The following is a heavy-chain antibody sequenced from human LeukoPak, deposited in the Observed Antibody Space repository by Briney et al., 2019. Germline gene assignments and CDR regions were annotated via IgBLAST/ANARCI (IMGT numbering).Heavy chain of an antibody. D-gene: IGHD4-23*01. CDR1: GFTFSSYG. CDR2: IWYDGSNK. CDR3: ARDLNDYGGNQRLDY. J-gene: IGHJ4*02. Sequence: GGSLRLSCAASGFTFSSYGMHWVRQAPGKGLEWVAIIWYDGSNKYYADSVKGRFTISRDNSKNTLYLQMNSLRAEDTAVYYCARDLNDYGGNQRLDYWGQGTLVTVSS. V-gene: IGHV3-33*01.